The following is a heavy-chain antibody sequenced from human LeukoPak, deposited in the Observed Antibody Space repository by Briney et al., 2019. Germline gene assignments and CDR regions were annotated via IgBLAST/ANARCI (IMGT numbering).Heavy chain of an antibody. CDR3: ARHSSGYDPYFDY. CDR2: AHYTGKT. J-gene: IGHJ4*02. V-gene: IGHV4-59*08. D-gene: IGHD5-12*01. CDR1: GGSFSSYS. Sequence: SETLSLTCTVSGGSFSSYSWSWIRQPPGKGLDWIGYAHYTGKTSYIPSLRSRVTISIATSNNQFSLKLNSVTAADTAVYYCARHSSGYDPYFDYWGRGTPVTVSS.